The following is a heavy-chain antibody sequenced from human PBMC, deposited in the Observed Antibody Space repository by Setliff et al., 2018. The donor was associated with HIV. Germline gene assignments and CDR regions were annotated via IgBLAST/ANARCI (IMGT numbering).Heavy chain of an antibody. Sequence: PSETLSLTCTVSGGSISSYHWSWIRQPPGKGLEWIGYIYTRGSTNYNPSLQSRVTISLDTSRNQFSLILSSVTAADTAVYYCARFPLPHKNAFDIWGQGTMVTVSS. CDR3: ARFPLPHKNAFDI. D-gene: IGHD1-26*01. CDR2: IYTRGST. V-gene: IGHV4-4*09. CDR1: GGSISSYH. J-gene: IGHJ3*02.